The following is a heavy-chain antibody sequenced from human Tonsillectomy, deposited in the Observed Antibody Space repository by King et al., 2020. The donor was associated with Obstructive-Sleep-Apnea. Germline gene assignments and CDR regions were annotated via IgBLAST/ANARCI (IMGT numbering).Heavy chain of an antibody. CDR1: GFTFSDYY. Sequence: VQLVESGGGLVKPGGSLRLSCAASGFTFSDYYMSWIRQAPGRGLEWVSYISSSGSTIYYADSVKGRFTISRDNAKNSLYLQMNSLRAQDTAVYYFAVLPHGVDDAFDIWGQGTMFTVSS. J-gene: IGHJ3*02. CDR2: ISSSGSTI. D-gene: IGHD3-3*01. CDR3: AVLPHGVDDAFDI. V-gene: IGHV3-11*01.